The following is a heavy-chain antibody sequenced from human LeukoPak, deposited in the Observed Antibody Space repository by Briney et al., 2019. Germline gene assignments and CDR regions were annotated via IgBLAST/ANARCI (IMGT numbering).Heavy chain of an antibody. CDR2: ISAYNGNT. V-gene: IGHV1-18*01. J-gene: IGHJ6*03. CDR3: ARNDRRAAAAARYYYMDV. Sequence: ASVKVSCKASGYTFTSYGISWVRQAPGQGLEWMGWISAYNGNTNYAQKLQGRVTMTTDTSTSTAYMELRSLRSDDTAVYYCARNDRRAAAAARYYYMDVWGKGTTVTVSS. D-gene: IGHD6-25*01. CDR1: GYTFTSYG.